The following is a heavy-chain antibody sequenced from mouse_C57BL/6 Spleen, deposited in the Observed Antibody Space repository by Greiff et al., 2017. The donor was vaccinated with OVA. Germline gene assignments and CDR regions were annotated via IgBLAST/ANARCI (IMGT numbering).Heavy chain of an antibody. J-gene: IGHJ4*01. V-gene: IGHV2-5*01. Sequence: QVQLQQSGPGLVQPSQSLSITCTVSGFSFTSYGVHWVRQSPGKGLEWLGVIWRGGSTDYNAAFMSRLSITKDNSKSQVFFKMNSLQADDTAIYYCAKNGDYDTDYAMDYWGQGTSVTVSS. D-gene: IGHD2-4*01. CDR2: IWRGGST. CDR3: AKNGDYDTDYAMDY. CDR1: GFSFTSYG.